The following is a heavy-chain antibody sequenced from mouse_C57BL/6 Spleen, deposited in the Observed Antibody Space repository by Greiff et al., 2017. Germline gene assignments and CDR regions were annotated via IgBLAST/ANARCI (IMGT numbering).Heavy chain of an antibody. Sequence: QVQLQQSGPELVKPGASVKISCKASGYAFSSSWMNWVKQRPGKGLEWIGRIYPGDGYTNYNGKFKGKATLTADKASSTAYMPLSSLTSDDSGVYFCAREGDGGYAMDYWGQGTSVTVSS. D-gene: IGHD2-13*01. CDR1: GYAFSSSW. CDR2: IYPGDGYT. J-gene: IGHJ4*01. CDR3: AREGDGGYAMDY. V-gene: IGHV1-82*01.